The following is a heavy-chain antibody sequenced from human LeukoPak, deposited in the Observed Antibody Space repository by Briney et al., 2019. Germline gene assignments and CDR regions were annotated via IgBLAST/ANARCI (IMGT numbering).Heavy chain of an antibody. CDR1: GYTFTSYG. D-gene: IGHD2-2*01. J-gene: IGHJ6*03. V-gene: IGHV1-18*01. CDR2: ISAYNGNT. CDR3: ARSVVPAAIAGYMDV. Sequence: GASVKVSCKASGYTFTSYGISWVRQAPGQGLEWLGWISAYNGNTNYAQKFQGRVTMTTDTSTSTAYMELRSLRSDDTAVYYCARSVVPAAIAGYMDVWGKGTTVTVSS.